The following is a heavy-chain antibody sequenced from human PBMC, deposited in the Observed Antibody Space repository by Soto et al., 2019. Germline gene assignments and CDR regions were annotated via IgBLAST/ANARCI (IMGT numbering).Heavy chain of an antibody. V-gene: IGHV5-51*01. J-gene: IGHJ6*02. CDR1: GYSFTSYW. D-gene: IGHD5-18*01. CDR3: ARNRAMAQPSYYYGMDV. CDR2: IYPGDSDT. Sequence: GESLKISCKGSGYSFTSYWIGWVRQMPGKGLEWMGIIYPGDSDTRYSPSFQGQVTISADKSISTAYLQWSSLKASDTAMYYCARNRAMAQPSYYYGMDVWGQGTTVTVSS.